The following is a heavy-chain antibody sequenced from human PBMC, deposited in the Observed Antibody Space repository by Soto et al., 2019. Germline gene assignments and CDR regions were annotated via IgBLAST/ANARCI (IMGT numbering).Heavy chain of an antibody. D-gene: IGHD2-2*01. CDR1: GWCVSGYI. Sequence: SDTLSRTRGVEGWCVSGYIWTWIRPTPGKGLQWIGQVNHSGSANYNPSLKSRVTISIDRSTNQFSLKLSSVTAADPAVYYCARVPDYWGQGILVT. V-gene: IGHV4-34*01. J-gene: IGHJ4*02. CDR3: ARVPDY. CDR2: VNHSGSA.